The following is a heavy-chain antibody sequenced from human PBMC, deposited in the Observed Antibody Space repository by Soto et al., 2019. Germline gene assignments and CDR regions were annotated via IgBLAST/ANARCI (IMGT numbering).Heavy chain of an antibody. Sequence: VASVKVSCKASGGTFRSHAISWVRQAPGQGLEWMGGIIPVFGTANYAQEFQGRVTIIADESTSTAYMELSSLRGDDTAVYYCARSTGSGSRPGTHRFNWFDPWGQGTLVTVSS. CDR2: IIPVFGTA. V-gene: IGHV1-69*13. CDR3: ARSTGSGSRPGTHRFNWFDP. CDR1: GGTFRSHA. D-gene: IGHD5-12*01. J-gene: IGHJ5*02.